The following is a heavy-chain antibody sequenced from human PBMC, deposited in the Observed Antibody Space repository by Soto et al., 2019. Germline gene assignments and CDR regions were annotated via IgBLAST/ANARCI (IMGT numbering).Heavy chain of an antibody. CDR1: GGSISSGDYS. J-gene: IGHJ3*02. CDR2: MYHSGST. V-gene: IGHV4-30-2*01. Sequence: QLQLQESGSGLVKPSQTLSLTCAVSGGSISSGDYSWRWLRQAPGQGLEWIGYMYHSGSTYYNPSRKSRVTVSVDRTKQQLSLKLSSVTAADTAVYYCGRGVLGTTAYACNILGQGTMVTVSS. D-gene: IGHD1-7*01. CDR3: GRGVLGTTAYACNI.